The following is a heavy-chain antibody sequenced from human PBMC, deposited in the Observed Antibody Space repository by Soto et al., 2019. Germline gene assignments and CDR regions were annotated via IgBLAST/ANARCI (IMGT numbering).Heavy chain of an antibody. Sequence: QVQLVQSGAEVKKPGASVRVSCKGSGYTFTTYAIHWVRQAPGQRLEWMGWIDVGTGNTKYSQKCQGRVTITRDTSASTAYMELSSLRFEDTAISYCASDVGRRGATTSYYYHGVDVWGQGTTVTVSS. D-gene: IGHD1-26*01. CDR3: ASDVGRRGATTSYYYHGVDV. J-gene: IGHJ6*02. V-gene: IGHV1-3*01. CDR1: GYTFTTYA. CDR2: IDVGTGNT.